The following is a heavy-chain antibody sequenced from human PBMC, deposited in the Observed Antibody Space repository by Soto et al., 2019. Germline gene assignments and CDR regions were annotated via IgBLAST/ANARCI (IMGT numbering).Heavy chain of an antibody. CDR3: ARVSGSYYYGMDV. CDR1: GGSISSSNW. CDR2: SYHSGST. Sequence: QVQLQESGPGLVKPSGTLSLTCAVSGGSISSSNWWSWVRQPPGKGLEWIGESYHSGSTKYNPSLKSRVTIAVVKSKNQFSLKLSSVTAADTAVYYCARVSGSYYYGMDVWGQGTTVTVSS. J-gene: IGHJ6*02. V-gene: IGHV4-4*02.